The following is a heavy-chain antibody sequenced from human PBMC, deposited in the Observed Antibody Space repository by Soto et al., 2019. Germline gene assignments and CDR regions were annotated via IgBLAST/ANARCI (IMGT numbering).Heavy chain of an antibody. V-gene: IGHV1-69*13. CDR2: IIPIFGTA. Sequence: SVKVSCKASGGTFSSYAISWVRQAPGQGLEWMGGIIPIFGTANYAQKFQGRVTITADESTSTAYMELSSLRSEDTAVYYCARDLGYDFWSGYYGRNYYYYYGMDVWGQGTTVTVSS. D-gene: IGHD3-3*01. CDR1: GGTFSSYA. CDR3: ARDLGYDFWSGYYGRNYYYYYGMDV. J-gene: IGHJ6*02.